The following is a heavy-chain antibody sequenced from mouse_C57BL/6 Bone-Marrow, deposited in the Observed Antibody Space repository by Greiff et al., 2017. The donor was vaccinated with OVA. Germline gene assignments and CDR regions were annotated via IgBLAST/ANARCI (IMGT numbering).Heavy chain of an antibody. D-gene: IGHD2-5*01. J-gene: IGHJ3*01. CDR2: IWGVGST. Sequence: VQVVESGPGLVAPSQSLSITCTVSGFSLTSYGVDWVRQSPGKGLEWLGVIWGVGSTNYNSALKSRLSISKDNSKSQVFLKMNSLQTDDTAMYYCASYYYSNPFAYWGQGTLVTVSA. CDR1: GFSLTSYG. V-gene: IGHV2-6*01. CDR3: ASYYYSNPFAY.